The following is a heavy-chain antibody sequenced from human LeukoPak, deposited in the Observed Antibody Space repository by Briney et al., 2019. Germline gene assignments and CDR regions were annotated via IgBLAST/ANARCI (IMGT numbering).Heavy chain of an antibody. CDR1: GFTVSSHP. J-gene: IGHJ4*02. D-gene: IGHD6-19*01. CDR3: ARLSGVAVAGTDY. CDR2: IYYSGST. Sequence: GSLRLSCAASGFTVSSHPMSWVRQPPGKGLEWIGSIYYSGSTYYNPSLKSQVTISVDTSKNQFSLKLSSVTAADTAVYYCARLSGVAVAGTDYWGQGTLVTVSS. V-gene: IGHV4-39*01.